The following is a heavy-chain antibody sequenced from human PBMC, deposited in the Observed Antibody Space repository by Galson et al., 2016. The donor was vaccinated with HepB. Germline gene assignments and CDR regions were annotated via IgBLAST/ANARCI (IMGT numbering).Heavy chain of an antibody. V-gene: IGHV3-23*01. Sequence: SLRLSCAASGFTFRGYAMSWVRQAPGKGLEWLSAITAAGGVTYYADSVKGRFTIARDNSKNTLYLEMSSLRVEDTAMYYCATVNYISGTHYWGQGTLVTVSS. CDR1: GFTFRGYA. D-gene: IGHD3-10*01. J-gene: IGHJ4*02. CDR2: ITAAGGVT. CDR3: ATVNYISGTHY.